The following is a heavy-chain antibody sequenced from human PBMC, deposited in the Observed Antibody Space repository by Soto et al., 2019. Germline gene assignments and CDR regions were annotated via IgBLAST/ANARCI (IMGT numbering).Heavy chain of an antibody. CDR3: AMLNSGSYSYHGMDV. CDR1: GFTFSSYA. Sequence: EVQLLESGGDLVQPGGSLTLSCTASGFTFSSYAMNWVRQAPGKGLEGVSAISGSGGNTFYADSVKGRFTISRDKSKSTLFLQMPRLSAEDTAIYYCAMLNSGSYSYHGMDVWGQGTTVTVSS. CDR2: ISGSGGNT. J-gene: IGHJ6*02. V-gene: IGHV3-23*01. D-gene: IGHD1-26*01.